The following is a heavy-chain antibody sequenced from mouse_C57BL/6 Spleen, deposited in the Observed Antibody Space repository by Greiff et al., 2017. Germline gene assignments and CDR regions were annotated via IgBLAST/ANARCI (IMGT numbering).Heavy chain of an antibody. D-gene: IGHD1-1*01. V-gene: IGHV1-9*01. CDR1: GYTFTGYW. Sequence: QVQLKQSGAELMKPGASVKLSCKATGYTFTGYWIEWVKQRPGHGLEWIGEILPGSGSTNYHEKFKGKATFTADTSSNTAYMQLSSLTTEDSAIYYCARPYYYGSRLYAMDYWGQGTSVTVSS. CDR2: ILPGSGST. CDR3: ARPYYYGSRLYAMDY. J-gene: IGHJ4*01.